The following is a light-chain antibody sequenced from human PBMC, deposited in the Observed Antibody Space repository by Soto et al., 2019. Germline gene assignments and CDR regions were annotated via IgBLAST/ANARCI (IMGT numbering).Light chain of an antibody. J-gene: IGKJ5*01. V-gene: IGKV3-15*01. Sequence: EIVMTQSPATLSVSPGERATLSCRASQSVSSNLAWYQQKPGQPPRLVIYGASTRATGVPARFSGSGSGTEFTLTISSLQSEDFAVYYCQQYNDWRPITFGQGTRLEIK. CDR2: GAS. CDR1: QSVSSN. CDR3: QQYNDWRPIT.